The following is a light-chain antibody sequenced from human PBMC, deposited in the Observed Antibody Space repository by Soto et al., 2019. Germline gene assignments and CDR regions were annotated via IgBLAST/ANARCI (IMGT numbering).Light chain of an antibody. J-gene: IGKJ4*01. CDR1: QGIGVN. V-gene: IGKV1-27*01. CDR3: EKYNSAPLT. CDR2: AAS. Sequence: DIPMTHSPSSVSASLGDRVTITCRASQGIGVNLAWFKQKPGNVPKLLIYAASTLQSGVPSRFSGSGPVTDFTLTNSGLQPEDGATYYCEKYNSAPLTVGGGTKVEIK.